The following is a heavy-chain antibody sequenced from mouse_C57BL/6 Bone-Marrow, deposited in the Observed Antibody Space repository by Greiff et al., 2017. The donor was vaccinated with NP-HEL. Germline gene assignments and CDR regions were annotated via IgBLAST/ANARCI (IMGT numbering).Heavy chain of an antibody. V-gene: IGHV1-63*01. J-gene: IGHJ2*01. D-gene: IGHD1-1*01. CDR1: GYTFTNYW. Sequence: QVQLKESGAELVRPGTSVKMSCKASGYTFTNYWIGWAKQRPGHGLEWIGDIYPGGGYTNYNEKFKGKATLTADKSSSTAYMQFSSLTSEDSAIYYCARGSGSSSYYFDYWGQGTTLTVSS. CDR2: IYPGGGYT. CDR3: ARGSGSSSYYFDY.